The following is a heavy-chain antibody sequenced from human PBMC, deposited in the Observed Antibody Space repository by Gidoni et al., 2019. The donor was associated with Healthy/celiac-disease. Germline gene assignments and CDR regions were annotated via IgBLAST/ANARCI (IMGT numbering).Heavy chain of an antibody. CDR2: IYYSGST. D-gene: IGHD3-16*01. CDR1: GGSISSYY. J-gene: IGHJ4*02. Sequence: QVQLQESGPGLGKPSETLSLTCTVSGGSISSYYWSWIRQPPGKGLEWIGYIYYSGSTNYNPSLKSRVTISVDTSKNQFSLKLSSVTAADTAVYYCARQAFDPAYYDYVLPFDYWGQGTLVTVSS. CDR3: ARQAFDPAYYDYVLPFDY. V-gene: IGHV4-59*08.